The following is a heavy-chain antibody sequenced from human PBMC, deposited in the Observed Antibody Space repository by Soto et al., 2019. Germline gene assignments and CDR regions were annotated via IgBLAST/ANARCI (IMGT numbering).Heavy chain of an antibody. CDR2: INPSGGST. CDR3: ARAFRGPNLMDV. V-gene: IGHV1-46*01. J-gene: IGHJ6*02. CDR1: GYTFTSYY. Sequence: QVQLVQSGAEVKKPGASVKVSCKASGYTFTSYYMHWVRQAPGQELEWMGIINPSGGSTSYAQKFQGRVTMTRDTSTSTVYMELSSLRSEDTAVYYCARAFRGPNLMDVWGQGTTVTVSS.